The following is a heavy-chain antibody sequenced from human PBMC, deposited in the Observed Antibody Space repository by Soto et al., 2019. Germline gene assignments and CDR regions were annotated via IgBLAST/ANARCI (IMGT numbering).Heavy chain of an antibody. CDR3: AKRLTFGGVGLSGMDV. CDR1: GFTFSSYG. V-gene: IGHV3-30*18. D-gene: IGHD3-16*01. Sequence: PGGSLRLSCAASGFTFSSYGMHWVRQAPGKGLEWVAVISYDGSNKYYADSVKGRFTISRDNSKNTLYLQMNSLRAEDTAVYYCAKRLTFGGVGLSGMDVWGQGTTVTVSS. J-gene: IGHJ6*02. CDR2: ISYDGSNK.